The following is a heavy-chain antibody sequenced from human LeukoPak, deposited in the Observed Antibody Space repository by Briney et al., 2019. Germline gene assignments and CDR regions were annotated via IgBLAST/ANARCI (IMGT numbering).Heavy chain of an antibody. V-gene: IGHV3-23*01. Sequence: GGSLRLSCAASGFTFNNYAMSWVRQAPGEGLEWVSVISGSGDSTFYADSVKGRFTVSRDNSKNTLYLQMNSLRAEDTALYHCARWAAAGDFDYWGQGTLVTVSS. CDR1: GFTFNNYA. CDR2: ISGSGDST. J-gene: IGHJ4*02. D-gene: IGHD6-13*01. CDR3: ARWAAAGDFDY.